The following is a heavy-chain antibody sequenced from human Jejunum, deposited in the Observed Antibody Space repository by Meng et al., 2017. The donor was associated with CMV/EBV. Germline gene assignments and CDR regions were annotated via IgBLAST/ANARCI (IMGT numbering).Heavy chain of an antibody. CDR1: GFTFSCCE. CDR2: ISPSGNNI. Sequence: SCAASGFTFSCCEMNCIRQAPGKGLEWVAFISPSGNNIHYADSVKGRFALSRDNTKNSLYLQMSGLRAEDTAVYYCTRDSQHHLYWGQGALVTVSS. CDR3: TRDSQHHLY. V-gene: IGHV3-48*03. J-gene: IGHJ4*02. D-gene: IGHD6-13*01.